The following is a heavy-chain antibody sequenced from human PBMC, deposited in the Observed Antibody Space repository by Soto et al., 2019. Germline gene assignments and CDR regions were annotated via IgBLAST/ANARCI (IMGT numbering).Heavy chain of an antibody. D-gene: IGHD6-19*01. V-gene: IGHV3-13*01. Sequence: GGSLRLSCVASGFTFSSYAMHWVRQATGKGLQWVSSIGNAGGTYYPGSVKGRFTISRDSSKNTVSLEMTSLRAEDTAVYYCAKGGRQWLVTSDFNYWGQGA. CDR1: GFTFSSYA. CDR2: IGNAGGT. CDR3: AKGGRQWLVTSDFNY. J-gene: IGHJ4*02.